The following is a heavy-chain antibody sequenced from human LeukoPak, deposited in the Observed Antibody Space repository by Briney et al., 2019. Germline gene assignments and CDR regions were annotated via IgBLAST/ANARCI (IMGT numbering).Heavy chain of an antibody. CDR3: ARVQYSGSAALDY. CDR2: TNPNSGAT. V-gene: IGHV1-2*02. Sequence: ASVNVSCKASGYTFTGYYMHWVRQAPGQGLEWMGGTNPNSGATNYAQKFQGRVTMTSDTSISTAYMGLSRLRSDDTAVYYCARVQYSGSAALDYWGQGTLVTVSS. J-gene: IGHJ4*02. CDR1: GYTFTGYY. D-gene: IGHD6-6*01.